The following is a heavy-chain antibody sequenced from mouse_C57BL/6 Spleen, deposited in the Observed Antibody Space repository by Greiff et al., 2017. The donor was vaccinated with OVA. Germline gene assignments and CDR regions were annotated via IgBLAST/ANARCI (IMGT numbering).Heavy chain of an antibody. CDR3: ARTDGYYYFDY. J-gene: IGHJ2*01. V-gene: IGHV1-64*01. D-gene: IGHD2-3*01. Sequence: QVQLQQPGAELVKPGASVKLSCKASGYTFTSYWMHWVKQRPGQGLEWIGMIHPNSGSTNYNEKFKSKATLTVDKSSSTAYMQLSSLTSEDSAVYYCARTDGYYYFDYWGQGTTLTVSS. CDR1: GYTFTSYW. CDR2: IHPNSGST.